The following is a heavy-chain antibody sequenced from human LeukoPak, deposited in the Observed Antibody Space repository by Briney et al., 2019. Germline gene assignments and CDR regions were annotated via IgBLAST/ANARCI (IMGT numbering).Heavy chain of an antibody. J-gene: IGHJ3*02. D-gene: IGHD3-22*01. CDR3: AKDYDSGGWAAFDI. CDR2: ISYDGSNK. V-gene: IGHV3-30*18. CDR1: GFTFNSFG. Sequence: PGGSLRLSCAASGFTFNSFGMHWVRQAPGKGLEWVAVISYDGSNKYFADSVKGRFTISRDNSKNTLYLQMNSLRAEDTAVYYCAKDYDSGGWAAFDIWGQGTMVTVSS.